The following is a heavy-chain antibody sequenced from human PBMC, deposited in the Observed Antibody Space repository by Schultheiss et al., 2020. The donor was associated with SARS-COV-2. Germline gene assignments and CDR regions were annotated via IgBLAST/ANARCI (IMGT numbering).Heavy chain of an antibody. Sequence: GGSLRLSCAASGFTFSSYGMHWVRQAPGKGLEWVAVISYDGSNKYYADSVKGRFTISRDNSKNTLYLQMNSLRAEDTAVYYCAKDHGDIVVVPASGWFDPWGQGTLVTVSS. CDR3: AKDHGDIVVVPASGWFDP. J-gene: IGHJ5*02. CDR1: GFTFSSYG. D-gene: IGHD2-2*01. V-gene: IGHV3-30*18. CDR2: ISYDGSNK.